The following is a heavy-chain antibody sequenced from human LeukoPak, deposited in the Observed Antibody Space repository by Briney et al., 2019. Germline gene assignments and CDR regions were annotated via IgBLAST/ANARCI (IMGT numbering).Heavy chain of an antibody. J-gene: IGHJ5*02. D-gene: IGHD5-12*01. CDR3: ARDAISGYDFDWFDP. CDR2: IYYSGST. V-gene: IGHV4-59*01. CDR1: GGSISSYY. Sequence: SETLSLTCTVSGGSISSYYWSWIRQPPGKGLEWIGYIYYSGSTNYNPSLKSRVTISVDTPKNQFSLKLSSVTAADTAVYYCARDAISGYDFDWFDPCGQGSLVTVSS.